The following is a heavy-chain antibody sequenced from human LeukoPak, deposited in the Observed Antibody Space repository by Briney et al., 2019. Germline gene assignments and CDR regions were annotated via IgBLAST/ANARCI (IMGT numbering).Heavy chain of an antibody. CDR3: ARDFGSSWYHDAFDI. J-gene: IGHJ3*02. Sequence: SETLSLTCTVSGYSISTGYYWDWIRQPPGKGLEWVGTFYHGGSTYYNPSLKSRVTISVDTSKNQFSLDLTSVTAADTAVYYCARDFGSSWYHDAFDIWGQGTMVTVSS. CDR1: GYSISTGYY. CDR2: FYHGGST. D-gene: IGHD6-13*01. V-gene: IGHV4-38-2*02.